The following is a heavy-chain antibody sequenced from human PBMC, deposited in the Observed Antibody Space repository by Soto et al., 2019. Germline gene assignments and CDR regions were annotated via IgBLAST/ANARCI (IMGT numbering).Heavy chain of an antibody. CDR2: ISGSGDGT. V-gene: IGHV3-23*01. CDR1: GFTFSSFA. CDR3: AGPGYSSPDY. J-gene: IGHJ4*02. D-gene: IGHD5-18*01. Sequence: EVQLLESGGGLVQPGGSLRLSCAASGFTFSSFALSWVRQAPGKGLEWVSAISGSGDGTDYAASVKGRFTISRDNSKNTLYLQMNSLRAEDTAVYYCAGPGYSSPDYWGQGALVTVSS.